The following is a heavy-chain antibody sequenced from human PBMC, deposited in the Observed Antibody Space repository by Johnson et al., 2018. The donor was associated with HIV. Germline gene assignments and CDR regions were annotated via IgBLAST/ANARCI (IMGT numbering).Heavy chain of an antibody. Sequence: QVQLVESGGGVVQPGRSLRLSCAASGFTFSSYGMHWVRQAAGKGLEWVALIWYDGSNKYYADSVKGRFTISRDNSKNPLYLQMNSLRAEDTAVYYCAKDSMGFNWNQFEAFDVWGLGTMVTVSS. V-gene: IGHV3-33*06. J-gene: IGHJ3*01. CDR3: AKDSMGFNWNQFEAFDV. D-gene: IGHD1-20*01. CDR2: IWYDGSNK. CDR1: GFTFSSYG.